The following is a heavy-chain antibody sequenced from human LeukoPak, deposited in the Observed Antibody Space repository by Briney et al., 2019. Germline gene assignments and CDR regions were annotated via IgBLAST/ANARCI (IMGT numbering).Heavy chain of an antibody. CDR3: ARGLDPYDYVWGSYRPNPFYYYYYYMDV. Sequence: SETLSLTCTYSGDSISSPSYHWHWIRQSPGKGLEWVASVYFNGDTYYNPSLKSRVTISVDTSKNQFSLKLSSVTAADTAVYYCARGLDPYDYVWGSYRPNPFYYYYYYMDVWGKGTTVTVSS. CDR2: VYFNGDT. J-gene: IGHJ6*03. V-gene: IGHV4-39*07. CDR1: GDSISSPSYH. D-gene: IGHD3-16*02.